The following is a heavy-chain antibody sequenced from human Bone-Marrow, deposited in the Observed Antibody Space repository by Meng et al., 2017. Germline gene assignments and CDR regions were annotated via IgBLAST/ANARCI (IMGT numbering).Heavy chain of an antibody. CDR2: IRKKVNSYTT. Sequence: GESLKISCAASGFYFTNAWMSWVRQAPGKGLEWVGRIRKKVNSYTTEYAASVKGRFTISRDDSKNSLYLQMNSLKTDDTAVYFCVRDVRYDSGGYYDYWGQGTLVTVSS. V-gene: IGHV3-72*01. CDR1: GFYFTNAW. D-gene: IGHD3-22*01. J-gene: IGHJ4*02. CDR3: VRDVRYDSGGYYDY.